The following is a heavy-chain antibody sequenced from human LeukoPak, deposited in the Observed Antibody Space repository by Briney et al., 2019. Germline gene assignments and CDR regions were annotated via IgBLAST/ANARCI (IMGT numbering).Heavy chain of an antibody. J-gene: IGHJ4*02. Sequence: SETLSLTCTVSGGSISSYYWSWIRQPPGKGLEWIGYIYYSGSTNYNPSLKSRVTISVDTSKNQFSLKLSSVTAADTAVYYCARASGYNAEFDYRGQGTLVTVSS. D-gene: IGHD3-3*01. CDR3: ARASGYNAEFDY. V-gene: IGHV4-59*01. CDR2: IYYSGST. CDR1: GGSISSYY.